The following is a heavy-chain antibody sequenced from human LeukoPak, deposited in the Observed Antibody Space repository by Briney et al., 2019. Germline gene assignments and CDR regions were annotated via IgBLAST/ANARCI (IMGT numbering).Heavy chain of an antibody. CDR3: ARGTGSSWFDY. CDR1: GYTFTAHY. V-gene: IGHV1-2*02. J-gene: IGHJ4*02. CDR2: ITTNSGGT. D-gene: IGHD6-13*01. Sequence: GASVKVSCKASGYTFTAHYVHWVRQAPGQGLEWMGWITTNSGGTNYAQKFQGSVTMTRDTSITTAYMDLSTLRSDDTAVYYCARGTGSSWFDYWGQGALVTVSS.